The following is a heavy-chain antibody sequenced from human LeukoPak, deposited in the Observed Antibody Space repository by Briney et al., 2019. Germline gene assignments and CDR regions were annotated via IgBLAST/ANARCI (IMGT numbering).Heavy chain of an antibody. D-gene: IGHD1-1*01. J-gene: IGHJ5*02. CDR2: IYYSGST. V-gene: IGHV4-39*07. CDR3: ARVHGSAYNIYNWFDP. CDR1: GGFISSSTYY. Sequence: SETLSLTCTVSGGFISSSTYYWGWIRQPPGKGLEWIGNIYYSGSTYYSPSLKSRVTISVDTSKNQFSLKLSSVTAADTALYYCARVHGSAYNIYNWFDPWGQGTLVTVSS.